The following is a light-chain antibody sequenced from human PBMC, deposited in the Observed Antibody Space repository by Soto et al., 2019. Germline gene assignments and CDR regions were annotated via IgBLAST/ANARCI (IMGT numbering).Light chain of an antibody. J-gene: IGKJ5*01. CDR1: QSVSIY. Sequence: EIVLTQSPATLSLSPGERATLSCRASQSVSIYLAWYQEKPGQAPRLLIHDASNRATGIRVRFSGSGSGTDFTLTISSLEPEDFAVYYCQQRSNWPPKITFGQGTRLDIK. V-gene: IGKV3-11*01. CDR3: QQRSNWPPKIT. CDR2: DAS.